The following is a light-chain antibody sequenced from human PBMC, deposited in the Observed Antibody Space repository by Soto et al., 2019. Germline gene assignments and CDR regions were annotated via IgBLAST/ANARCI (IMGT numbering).Light chain of an antibody. CDR3: SSYAGSNNPVI. CDR2: EVS. J-gene: IGLJ2*01. CDR1: SSDVGGYNY. V-gene: IGLV2-8*01. Sequence: QSALTQPPSASGSPGQSVTISCTGTSSDVGGYNYVSWYQQHPGKAPKFLIFEVSRRPSGVPDRFSGSKSGNTASRTVSGLQADDEADYYCSSYAGSNNPVIFGGGTKVTVL.